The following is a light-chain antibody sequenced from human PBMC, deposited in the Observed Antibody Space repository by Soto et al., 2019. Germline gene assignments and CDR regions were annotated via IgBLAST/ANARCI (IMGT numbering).Light chain of an antibody. V-gene: IGLV1-44*01. CDR2: KNN. J-gene: IGLJ1*01. Sequence: QSVLTQPPSASGAPGQRVTISCSGSSSNIGSNTVNWYQQLPGTAPKLLIYKNNQRPSGVPDRFSGSKSGTSASLDISGLHSEDGADYYCAAWDDSLNGYVFGTGTKVTVL. CDR3: AAWDDSLNGYV. CDR1: SSNIGSNT.